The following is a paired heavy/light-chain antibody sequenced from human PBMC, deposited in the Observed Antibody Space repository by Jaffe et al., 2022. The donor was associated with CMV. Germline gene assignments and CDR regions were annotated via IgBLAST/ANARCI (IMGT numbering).Light chain of an antibody. J-gene: IGKJ1*01. Sequence: DIQMTQSPSSLSASIGDTVTITCRANQSITRYLNWYQQKPGKAPKFLIYASSSLQSGVPSRFSGSGSGTDFTLTISSLQRDDFATYYCQQSYNSPRTFGQGTKVEMK. CDR2: ASS. CDR3: QQSYNSPRT. V-gene: IGKV1-39*01. CDR1: QSITRY.
Heavy chain of an antibody. CDR2: INPDSGGA. CDR1: GNIFTGNH. V-gene: IGHV1-2*02. CDR3: ARDLSLLGSVGSSNGLDF. J-gene: IGHJ3*01. D-gene: IGHD2-8*01. Sequence: QVQLVQSGAEVKTPGASVRVSCKASGNIFTGNHIDWVRQAPGQGLEWLGWINPDSGGAMVAQKFQARVTMTRDTSTTTVYMELTSLTYDDTAVYYCARDLSLLGSVGSSNGLDFWGQGTVVTVSP.